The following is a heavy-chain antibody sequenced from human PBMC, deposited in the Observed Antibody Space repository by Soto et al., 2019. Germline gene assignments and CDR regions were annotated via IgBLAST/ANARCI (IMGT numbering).Heavy chain of an antibody. CDR3: AKGRGTIVVTDAYEI. J-gene: IGHJ3*02. CDR1: GFSFDDYT. CDR2: LSWNSGFS. V-gene: IGHV3-9*01. D-gene: IGHD3-22*01. Sequence: GGSLRLSCGGSGFSFDDYTTHWVRQAPGKGPEWVASLSWNSGFSGYADSVKGRFTISRDNAQSSVHLQMNNLRTEDTALYYCAKGRGTIVVTDAYEIWGQGPMVTVSS.